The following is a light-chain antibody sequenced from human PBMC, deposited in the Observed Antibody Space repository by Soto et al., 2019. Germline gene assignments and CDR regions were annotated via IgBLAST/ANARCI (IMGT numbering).Light chain of an antibody. CDR1: SSDIGAYNS. V-gene: IGLV2-14*03. Sequence: ALTQPASVSASPGQSITISCTGTSSDIGAYNSVSWYQQHPGEAPQLIIYDVSYRPSGISSRFSGSKSGNTASLTVSGLQADDDADYYCASYTTGRIRVFGGGTKLTVL. CDR3: ASYTTGRIRV. J-gene: IGLJ2*01. CDR2: DVS.